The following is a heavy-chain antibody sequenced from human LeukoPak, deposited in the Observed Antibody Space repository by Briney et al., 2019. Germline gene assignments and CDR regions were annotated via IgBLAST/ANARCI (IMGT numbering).Heavy chain of an antibody. CDR1: GYIFTRYG. Sequence: SVKVSCKASGYIFTRYGISWVRQAPGQGLEWMGRIIPILGIANYAQKFQGRVTMTEDTSTDTAYMELSSLRSEDTAVYYCAAVVVVAAGFDYWGQGTLVTVSS. CDR3: AAVVVVAAGFDY. J-gene: IGHJ4*02. D-gene: IGHD2-15*01. V-gene: IGHV1-69*04. CDR2: IIPILGIA.